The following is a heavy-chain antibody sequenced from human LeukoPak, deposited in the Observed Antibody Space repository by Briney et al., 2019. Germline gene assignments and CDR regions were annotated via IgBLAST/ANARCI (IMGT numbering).Heavy chain of an antibody. D-gene: IGHD4-23*01. J-gene: IGHJ3*02. Sequence: PGGSLRLSCAASGFRFDDYAMHWVRQAPGKGLEWVSGISWNSGSIGYADSVKGRFTISRDNAKNSLYLQMNSLRAEDTAVYYCARFTLRVVTPHLGAFDIWGQGTMVTVSS. CDR2: ISWNSGSI. V-gene: IGHV3-9*01. CDR1: GFRFDDYA. CDR3: ARFTLRVVTPHLGAFDI.